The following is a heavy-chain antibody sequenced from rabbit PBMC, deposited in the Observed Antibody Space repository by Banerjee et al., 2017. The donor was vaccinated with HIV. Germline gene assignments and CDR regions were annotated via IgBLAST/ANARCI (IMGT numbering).Heavy chain of an antibody. D-gene: IGHD1-1*01. J-gene: IGHJ5*01. Sequence: QEQLVESGGGLVQPEGSLTLTCTASGFSFSSSYYMCWVRQAPGKGLEWIGCIYAGVSGRTYYASWEQGRFTISKTSSTTVTLQMTSLTAADTATYFCARNVVGSSGLYILEWLDLWGPGTLVTVS. V-gene: IGHV1S45*01. CDR1: GFSFSSSYY. CDR2: IYAGVSGRT. CDR3: ARNVVGSSGLYILEWLDL.